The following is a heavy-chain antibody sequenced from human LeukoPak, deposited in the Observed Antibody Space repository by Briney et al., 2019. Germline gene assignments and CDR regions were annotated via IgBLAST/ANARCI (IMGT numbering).Heavy chain of an antibody. J-gene: IGHJ4*02. CDR1: GGSISSGGYS. D-gene: IGHD3-10*01. Sequence: SSETLSLTCAVSGGSISSGGYSWSWIRQPPGKGLEWIGYIYHSGSTYYNPSLKSRVTISVDRSKNQFSLKLSSVTAADTAVYYCARAMVRGVIAYDYWGRGTLVTVSS. V-gene: IGHV4-30-2*01. CDR2: IYHSGST. CDR3: ARAMVRGVIAYDY.